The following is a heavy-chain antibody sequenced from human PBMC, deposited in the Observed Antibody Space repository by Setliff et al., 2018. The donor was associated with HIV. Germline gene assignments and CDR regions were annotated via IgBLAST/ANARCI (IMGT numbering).Heavy chain of an antibody. V-gene: IGHV3-23*01. CDR3: AKAWGSGYPSFESALMFDV. D-gene: IGHD3-16*01. Sequence: GGSLRLSCAGSGFTFSSYAMNWVRQAPGKGLEWVSGISGSSSSTYYADSVKGRLTISRDNSKNTLYLQMNSLRAEDTAVYYCAKAWGSGYPSFESALMFDVWGQGTLVTVSS. CDR2: ISGSSSST. CDR1: GFTFSSYA. J-gene: IGHJ4*02.